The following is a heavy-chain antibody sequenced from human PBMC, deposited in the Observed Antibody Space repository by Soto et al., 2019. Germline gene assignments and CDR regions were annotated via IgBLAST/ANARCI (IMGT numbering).Heavy chain of an antibody. D-gene: IGHD2-2*01. CDR2: IYYSGST. CDR1: GGSISSSSYY. V-gene: IGHV4-39*01. Sequence: SETLSLTCTVSGGSISSSSYYWGWIRQPPGKGLEWIGSIYYSGSTYYNPSLKSRVTISVDTSKNQFSLKLSSVTAADTAVYYCARLSCSSTSCYAFGSAYYYYMDVSGKGTTVTVSS. CDR3: ARLSCSSTSCYAFGSAYYYYMDV. J-gene: IGHJ6*03.